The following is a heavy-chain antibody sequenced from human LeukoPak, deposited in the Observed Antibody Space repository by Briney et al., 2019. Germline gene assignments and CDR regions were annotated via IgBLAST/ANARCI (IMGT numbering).Heavy chain of an antibody. CDR2: IIPIFGTA. Sequence: SVKVSCKASGYTFTGYYMHWVRQAPGQGLEWMGGIIPIFGTANYAQKFQGRVTITADKSTSTAYMELSSLRSEDTAVYYCARMGWYYYDSSGYYYSSYYYYMDVWGKGTTVTVSS. CDR3: ARMGWYYYDSSGYYYSSYYYYMDV. CDR1: GYTFTGYY. J-gene: IGHJ6*03. D-gene: IGHD3-22*01. V-gene: IGHV1-69*06.